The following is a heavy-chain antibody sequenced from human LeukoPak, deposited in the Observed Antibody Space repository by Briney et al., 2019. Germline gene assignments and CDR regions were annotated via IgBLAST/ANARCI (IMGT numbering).Heavy chain of an antibody. CDR3: AIRYGSGEKYYYYYYMDV. D-gene: IGHD3-10*01. Sequence: ASVKVSCKASGYTFTSYDMNWVRQATGQGLKWMGWMNPNSGNTGYAQKFQGRVTMTRNTSISTAYMELRSLRSEDTAVYYCAIRYGSGEKYYYYYYMDVWGKGTTVTVSS. V-gene: IGHV1-8*01. CDR1: GYTFTSYD. J-gene: IGHJ6*03. CDR2: MNPNSGNT.